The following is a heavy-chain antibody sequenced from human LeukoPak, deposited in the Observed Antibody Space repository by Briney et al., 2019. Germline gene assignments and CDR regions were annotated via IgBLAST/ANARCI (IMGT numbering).Heavy chain of an antibody. D-gene: IGHD2-21*02. J-gene: IGHJ6*02. V-gene: IGHV1-58*02. Sequence: SVKDSCKASGFTFTSSAMQWVRQARGQRLEWIGWIVVGSGNTNYAQKFQERVTITRDMSTSTAYMELSSLRSEDTAVYYCAATAHCGGDCYSPYYYYGMDVWGQGITVTVSS. CDR3: AATAHCGGDCYSPYYYYGMDV. CDR1: GFTFTSSA. CDR2: IVVGSGNT.